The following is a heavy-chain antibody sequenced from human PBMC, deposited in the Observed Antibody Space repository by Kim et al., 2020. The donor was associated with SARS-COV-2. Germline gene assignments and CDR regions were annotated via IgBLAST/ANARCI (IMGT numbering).Heavy chain of an antibody. CDR3: VRDRRFFDS. CDR1: GFTFSNYW. V-gene: IGHV3-7*01. Sequence: GGSLRLSCAASGFTFSNYWMSWVRQAPGKGLEWVASIKEDGSEKYYVDSVKGRFTFSRDNAKNSLYLQMNSLRAEDTAVYYCVRDRRFFDSWGHGILVTVSS. CDR2: IKEDGSEK. D-gene: IGHD6-6*01. J-gene: IGHJ4*01.